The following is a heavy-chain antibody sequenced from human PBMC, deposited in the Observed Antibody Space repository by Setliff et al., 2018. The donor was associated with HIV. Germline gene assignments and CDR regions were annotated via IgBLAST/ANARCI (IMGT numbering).Heavy chain of an antibody. CDR2: INWNGGNT. Sequence: LSLSCAASGFMFRNYYMAWIRQAPGRGLEWVSGINWNGGNTYYADSVKGRFTISRDNAKNSLYLQMSSLRAEDTAFYYCARDGTIYYDSSGYYPLPFDYWGQGTLVTVSS. V-gene: IGHV3-20*04. D-gene: IGHD3-22*01. CDR1: GFMFRNYY. CDR3: ARDGTIYYDSSGYYPLPFDY. J-gene: IGHJ4*02.